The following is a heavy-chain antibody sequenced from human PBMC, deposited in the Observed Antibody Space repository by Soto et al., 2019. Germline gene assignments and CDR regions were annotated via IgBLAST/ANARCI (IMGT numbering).Heavy chain of an antibody. J-gene: IGHJ4*02. D-gene: IGHD6-19*01. Sequence: QVQLQESGPGLVKPSGTLSLTCAVSSGSISSSNWWSWVRQPPGKGLEWIGEIYHSGSTNYKPSLKSRVTISVDKSKNQFSLKLSSVTAADTAVYYCARANSSGFIPYFDYWGQGTLVTVSS. V-gene: IGHV4-4*02. CDR2: IYHSGST. CDR1: SGSISSSNW. CDR3: ARANSSGFIPYFDY.